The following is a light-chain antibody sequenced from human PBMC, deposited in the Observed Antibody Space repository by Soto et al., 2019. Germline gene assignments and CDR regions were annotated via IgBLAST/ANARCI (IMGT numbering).Light chain of an antibody. CDR1: QTITTY. V-gene: IGKV3-11*01. CDR3: QQRTNWPPVFS. CDR2: GAS. J-gene: IGKJ4*01. Sequence: EIVLTQSPATLSLSPGERATLSCRASQTITTYLAWYQQKPGQPPRLLIYGASNRATGIPARFSGSGSGTDFTLTISNLEPEDFAVYYCQQRTNWPPVFSFGGGTKVEMK.